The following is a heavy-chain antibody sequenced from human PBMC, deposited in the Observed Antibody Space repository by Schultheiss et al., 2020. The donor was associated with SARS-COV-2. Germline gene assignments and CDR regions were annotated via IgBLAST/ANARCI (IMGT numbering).Heavy chain of an antibody. Sequence: SETLSLTCAVSGGSISSSNWWSWVRQPPGKGLEWIGEIYHSGSTNYNPSLKSRVTISVDTSKNQFSLKLSSVTAADTAVYYCAREAAAAGHDYWGQGTLVTVSS. J-gene: IGHJ4*02. V-gene: IGHV4-4*02. D-gene: IGHD6-13*01. CDR1: GGSISSSNW. CDR3: AREAAAAGHDY. CDR2: IYHSGST.